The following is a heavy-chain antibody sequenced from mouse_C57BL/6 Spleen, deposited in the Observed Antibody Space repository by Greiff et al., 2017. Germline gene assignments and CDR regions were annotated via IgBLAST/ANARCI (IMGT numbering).Heavy chain of an antibody. CDR1: GYTFTSYW. D-gene: IGHD1-3*01. CDR2: IDPNSGGT. J-gene: IGHJ4*01. Sequence: VKLQQPGAELVKPGASVKLSCKASGYTFTSYWMHWVKQRPGRGLEWIGRIDPNSGGTKYTEKFKSKATLTVDKPSSTAYMQLSSLTSEDAAVYYCARRGSSGPYAMDYWGQGTSVTVSS. V-gene: IGHV1-72*01. CDR3: ARRGSSGPYAMDY.